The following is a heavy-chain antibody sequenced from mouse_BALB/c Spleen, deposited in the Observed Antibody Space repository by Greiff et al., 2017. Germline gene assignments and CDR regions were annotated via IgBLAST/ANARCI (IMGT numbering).Heavy chain of an antibody. V-gene: IGHV2-2*02. J-gene: IGHJ2*01. CDR2: IWSGGST. CDR1: GFSLTSYG. CDR3: ARIGLRGYYFDY. Sequence: QVHVKQSGPGLVQPSQSLSITCTVSGFSLTSYGVHWVRQSPGKGLEWLGVIWSGGSTDYNAAFISRLSISKDNSKSQVFFKMNSLQANDTAIYYCARIGLRGYYFDYWGQGTTLTVSS.